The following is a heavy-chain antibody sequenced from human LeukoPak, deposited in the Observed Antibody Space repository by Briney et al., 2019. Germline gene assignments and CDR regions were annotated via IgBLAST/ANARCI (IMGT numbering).Heavy chain of an antibody. CDR1: VFTFSNYW. J-gene: IGHJ4*02. CDR2: INSYGSIT. Sequence: GGSLRLSCAASVFTFSNYWMQWVRHPPAKGLVWVSRINSYGSITTYPDSVKGRFTVSRDNAKNTLFLQMNSLRDEDTAVYYCARGGYCSGGSCYRGFDSWGQGTLVTVSS. CDR3: ARGGYCSGGSCYRGFDS. V-gene: IGHV3-74*03. D-gene: IGHD2-15*01.